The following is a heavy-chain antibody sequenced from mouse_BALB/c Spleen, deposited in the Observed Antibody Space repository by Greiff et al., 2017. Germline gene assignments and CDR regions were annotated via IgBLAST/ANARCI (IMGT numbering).Heavy chain of an antibody. Sequence: EVQLVESGGGLVKPGGSLKLSCAASGFTFSSYAMSWVRQTPEKRLEWVASISSGGSTYYPDSVKGRFTISRDNARNILYLQMSSLRSEDTAMYYCARERGFYYGNLFAYWGQGTLVTVSA. D-gene: IGHD2-1*01. CDR1: GFTFSSYA. CDR2: ISSGGST. CDR3: ARERGFYYGNLFAY. V-gene: IGHV5-6-5*01. J-gene: IGHJ3*01.